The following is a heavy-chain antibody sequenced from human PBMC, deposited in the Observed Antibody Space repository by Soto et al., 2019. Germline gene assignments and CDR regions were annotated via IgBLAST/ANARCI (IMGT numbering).Heavy chain of an antibody. CDR2: ISGSGSTI. V-gene: IGHV3-23*01. CDR1: GFSFSSYA. J-gene: IGHJ1*01. CDR3: AKEYSSGWYAEYFQH. Sequence: EVQLLESGGGLVQPGGSLRLSCAASGFSFSSYAMTWVRQAPGKGLEWVSGISGSGSTIYYADSVKGRFTISRDNSKNTLYLQMNSLRAEDTAVYYCAKEYSSGWYAEYFQHWGQGTLVTVSS. D-gene: IGHD6-19*01.